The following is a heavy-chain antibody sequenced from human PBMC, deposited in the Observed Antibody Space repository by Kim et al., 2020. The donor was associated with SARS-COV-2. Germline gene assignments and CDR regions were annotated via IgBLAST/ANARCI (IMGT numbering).Heavy chain of an antibody. V-gene: IGHV4-30-2*05. CDR2: T. J-gene: IGHJ4*02. CDR3: ARSQGTEPTDY. Sequence: TYYNPALKSGVTISVDRSKNRFSLKLSSVTAADRAVYYCARSQGTEPTDYWGQGALVTVSP.